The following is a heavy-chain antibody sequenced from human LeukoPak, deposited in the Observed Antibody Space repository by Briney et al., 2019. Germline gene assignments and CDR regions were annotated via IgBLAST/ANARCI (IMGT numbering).Heavy chain of an antibody. CDR3: ASYGSGSYFGY. J-gene: IGHJ4*02. Sequence: ASVKVSCRASGYTFTSYYMHWVRQAPGQGLEWMGIINPSGGSTSYAQKFQGRVTMTRDTSTSTVYMELSSLRSEDTAVYYCASYGSGSYFGYWGQGTLVTVSS. CDR1: GYTFTSYY. D-gene: IGHD3-10*01. V-gene: IGHV1-46*01. CDR2: INPSGGST.